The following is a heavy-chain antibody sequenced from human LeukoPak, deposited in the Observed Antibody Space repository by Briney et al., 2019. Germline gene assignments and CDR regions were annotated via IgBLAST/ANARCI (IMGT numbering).Heavy chain of an antibody. Sequence: PSETLSLTCTVSGGSISSSSYYWGWIRQPPGKGLEWIGSIYYSGSTYYNPSLKSRVTISVDTSKNQFSLKLSSVTAADTAVYYCARRVRGSGSAWRPFDYWGQGTLVTVSS. V-gene: IGHV4-39*07. D-gene: IGHD3-10*01. J-gene: IGHJ4*02. CDR2: IYYSGST. CDR1: GGSISSSSYY. CDR3: ARRVRGSGSAWRPFDY.